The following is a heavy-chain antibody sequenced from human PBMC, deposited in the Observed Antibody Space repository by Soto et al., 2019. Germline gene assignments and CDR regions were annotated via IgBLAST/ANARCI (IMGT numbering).Heavy chain of an antibody. D-gene: IGHD3-9*01. CDR2: IYYSGST. V-gene: IGHV4-59*01. Sequence: SETLSLTCTVSGGSISSYYWSWIRQPPGKGLEWIGYIYYSGSTNYNPSLKSRVTISVDTSKNQFSLKLSSVTAADTAVYYCARAILRYFDWSPSYFDYWGQGALVTVSS. CDR1: GGSISSYY. J-gene: IGHJ4*02. CDR3: ARAILRYFDWSPSYFDY.